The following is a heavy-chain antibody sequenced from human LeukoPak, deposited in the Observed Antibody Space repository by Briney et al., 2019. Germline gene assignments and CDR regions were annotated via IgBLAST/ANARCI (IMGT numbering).Heavy chain of an antibody. CDR3: ARSGLVRGVST. J-gene: IGHJ4*02. Sequence: ASETLSLTCTVSGDSMSSYYWTWLRQPPGKELEWIGSISYSGSTNYNPSLKSRVTMPIDTSKNQFSLKLNSVTAADTAVYYCARSGLVRGVSTWGQGTLVTVSS. CDR2: ISYSGST. V-gene: IGHV4-59*01. CDR1: GDSMSSYY. D-gene: IGHD3-10*01.